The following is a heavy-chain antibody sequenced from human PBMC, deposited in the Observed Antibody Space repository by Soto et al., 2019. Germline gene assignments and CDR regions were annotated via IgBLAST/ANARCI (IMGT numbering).Heavy chain of an antibody. D-gene: IGHD2-2*01. Sequence: SETLSLTCTVSGGSISSGDYYWSWIRQPPVKGLEWIGDINHSGSTNYNPSLKSRVTISVDTSKNQFSLKLSSVTAADTAVYYCARSRGDIVVVPAAEFDYWGQGTLVTVSS. V-gene: IGHV4-30-4*01. CDR3: ARSRGDIVVVPAAEFDY. CDR1: GGSISSGDYY. CDR2: INHSGST. J-gene: IGHJ4*02.